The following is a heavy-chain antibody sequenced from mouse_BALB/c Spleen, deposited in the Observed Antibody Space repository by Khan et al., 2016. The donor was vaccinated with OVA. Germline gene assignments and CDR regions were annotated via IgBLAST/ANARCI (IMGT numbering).Heavy chain of an antibody. CDR2: IYPSDSYT. J-gene: IGHJ3*01. CDR3: SSEVGTIAY. CDR1: DYTFTNYW. Sequence: QVQLQQPGAELVRPGTSVKLSCKASDYTFTNYWINWVKQRPGQGLEWIGNIYPSDSYTNYNQNFKDKATLTVDKSSSTAYMQLSSPTSEDSAVYNCSSEVGTIAYWGHGTLVTVSA. V-gene: IGHV1-69*02. D-gene: IGHD1-1*02.